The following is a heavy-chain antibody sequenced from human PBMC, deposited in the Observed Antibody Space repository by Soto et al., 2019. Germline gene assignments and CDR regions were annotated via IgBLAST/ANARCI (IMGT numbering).Heavy chain of an antibody. CDR2: INHSGST. CDR1: GGSFSGYY. CDR3: ARDAYYDFWSGYFRWFDP. V-gene: IGHV4-34*01. J-gene: IGHJ5*02. D-gene: IGHD3-3*01. Sequence: SETLSLTCAVYGGSFSGYYWSWIRQPPGKGLEWIGEINHSGSTNYNPSLKSRVTISVDTSKNQFSLKLSSVTAADTAVYYCARDAYYDFWSGYFRWFDPWGQGTLVTVSS.